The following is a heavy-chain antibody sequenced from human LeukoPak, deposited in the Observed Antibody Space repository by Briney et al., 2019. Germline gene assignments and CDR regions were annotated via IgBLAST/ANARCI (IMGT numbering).Heavy chain of an antibody. J-gene: IGHJ5*02. Sequence: ETLSLTCTLSGGSISTYYWSWVRQPPGKGLEWIGYIYYTGSTDYNPSLKSRVTMSVDTSKNQFSLKLSSVTAADTAVYSCARGSVRGEFDPWGQGTLVTVSS. V-gene: IGHV4-59*01. CDR3: ARGSVRGEFDP. CDR1: GGSISTYY. D-gene: IGHD3-10*01. CDR2: IYYTGST.